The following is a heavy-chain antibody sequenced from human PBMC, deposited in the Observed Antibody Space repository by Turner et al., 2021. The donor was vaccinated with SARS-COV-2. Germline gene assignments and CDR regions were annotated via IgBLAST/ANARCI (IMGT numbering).Heavy chain of an antibody. CDR3: GKSALGYSFGLTDY. CDR1: GFTFDDYA. V-gene: IGHV3-9*01. Sequence: EVQLVESGGGLVQPGRSLRLSCAASGFTFDDYAMHWVRQAPGKGLEWVSGISWNSGSIGYADSVKGRFTISRDNAKNSLYLQMNSLRPEDTALYYCGKSALGYSFGLTDYWGQGTLVTVSS. D-gene: IGHD5-18*01. J-gene: IGHJ4*02. CDR2: ISWNSGSI.